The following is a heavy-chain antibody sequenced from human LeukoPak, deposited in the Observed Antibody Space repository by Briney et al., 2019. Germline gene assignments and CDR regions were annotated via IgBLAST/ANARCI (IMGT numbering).Heavy chain of an antibody. J-gene: IGHJ4*02. CDR2: INWNSGSI. CDR1: GFTLDDYA. CDR3: AKGTAFLDY. D-gene: IGHD5-18*01. V-gene: IGHV3-9*01. Sequence: GRSLRLSCAASGFTLDDYAMHWVRQAPGKGLEWVSGINWNSGSIGYADSVKGRFTISRDNSKNTLYLQMNSLRAEDTAVYYCAKGTAFLDYWGQGTLVTVSS.